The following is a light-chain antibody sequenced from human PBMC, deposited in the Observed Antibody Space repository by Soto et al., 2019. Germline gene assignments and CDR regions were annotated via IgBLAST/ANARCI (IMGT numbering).Light chain of an antibody. CDR2: DVS. V-gene: IGLV2-14*01. CDR1: SSDVGAYNY. Sequence: QSALTQPASVSGSPGQSIAISCTGTSSDVGAYNYVSWYQQHPGKAPKLMIYDVSNRPSGVSNRFSGSKSGNTASLTISGLQAEDEADYYCSLYTSSSTPYVVFGGGTKLTVL. J-gene: IGLJ2*01. CDR3: SLYTSSSTPYVV.